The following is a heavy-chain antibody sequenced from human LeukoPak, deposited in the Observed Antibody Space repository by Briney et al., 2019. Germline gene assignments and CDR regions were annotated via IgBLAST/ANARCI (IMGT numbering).Heavy chain of an antibody. V-gene: IGHV3-66*01. CDR2: IYSGGNT. CDR1: GFTVSSNY. D-gene: IGHD5-18*01. CDR3: ARERIQLWGLAGGY. Sequence: PGGSLRLSCAASGFTVSSNYMSWVRQAPGKGLEWVSVIYSGGNTYYADSVKGRFTISRDNSKNTLYPQMNSLRAEDTAVYYCARERIQLWGLAGGYWGQGTLVTVSS. J-gene: IGHJ4*02.